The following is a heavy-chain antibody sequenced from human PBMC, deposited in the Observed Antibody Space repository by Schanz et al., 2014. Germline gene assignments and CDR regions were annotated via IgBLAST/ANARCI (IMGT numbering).Heavy chain of an antibody. CDR1: GFTFSRFG. CDR3: ARDAVALVPEYFMDV. D-gene: IGHD2-15*01. J-gene: IGHJ6*03. V-gene: IGHV3-33*01. CDR2: VWSDGNTK. Sequence: QVQLVESGGGVVRPGRSLRLSCATSGFTFSRFGMHWVRQAPGKGPEWVALVWSDGNTKYYVDSVKGRFTISRDNSMNTLHLQMDGLRVEDTAAYYCARDAVALVPEYFMDVWGKGTPVTDSS.